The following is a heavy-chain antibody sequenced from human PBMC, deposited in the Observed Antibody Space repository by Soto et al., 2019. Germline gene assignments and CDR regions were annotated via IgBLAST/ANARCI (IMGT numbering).Heavy chain of an antibody. CDR3: ARRRVAVVDY. V-gene: IGHV4-39*01. CDR2: IYYSGST. Sequence: QLQLQESCRGLVKPSETLSLTCTVSGGSISSSSYYWGWIRQPPGKGLEWIGSIYYSGSTYYNPSLKSRVTISVDTSKNQFSLKLSSVTAADTAVYYCARRRVAVVDYWGQGTLVTVSS. J-gene: IGHJ4*02. CDR1: GGSISSSSYY. D-gene: IGHD6-19*01.